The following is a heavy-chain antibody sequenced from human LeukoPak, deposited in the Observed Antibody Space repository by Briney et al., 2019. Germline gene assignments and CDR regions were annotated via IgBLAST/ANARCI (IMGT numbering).Heavy chain of an antibody. V-gene: IGHV3-13*01. CDR3: ARAKYSSSSGWYFDY. CDR1: GFTFSSYD. CDR2: IGTAGDT. D-gene: IGHD6-6*01. Sequence: GGSLRLSCAASGFTFSSYDMHWVRQATGKGLEWVSAIGTAGDTYCPGSVKGRFTISRENAKNSLYLQMNSLRAGDTAVYYCARAKYSSSSGWYFDYWGQGTLVTVSS. J-gene: IGHJ4*02.